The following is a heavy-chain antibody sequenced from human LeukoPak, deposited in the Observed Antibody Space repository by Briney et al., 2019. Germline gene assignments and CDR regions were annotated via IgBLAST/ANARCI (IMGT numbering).Heavy chain of an antibody. D-gene: IGHD1-14*01. V-gene: IGHV3-30*02. CDR1: GFTFSSYA. CDR2: IRYDGSNK. Sequence: PGGSLRLSCAASGFTFSSYAMSWVRQAPGKGLEWVAFIRYDGSNKYYADSVKGRFTISRDNSKNTLYLQMNSLRAEDTAVYYCAKTILPERPPYYFDYWGQGTLVTVSS. J-gene: IGHJ4*02. CDR3: AKTILPERPPYYFDY.